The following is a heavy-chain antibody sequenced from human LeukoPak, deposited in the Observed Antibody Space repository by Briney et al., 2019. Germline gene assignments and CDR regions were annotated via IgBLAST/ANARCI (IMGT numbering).Heavy chain of an antibody. D-gene: IGHD5-18*01. CDR2: MNPNSGNT. Sequence: ASVKVSCKASGYTFTGYYMHWVRQATGQGLEWMGWMNPNSGNTAYAQKFQGRVTMTRNTSISTAFMELSGLRSEDTAVYFCARRNTAMVAGLDYWGQGSLVTVSS. CDR1: GYTFTGYY. J-gene: IGHJ4*02. CDR3: ARRNTAMVAGLDY. V-gene: IGHV1-8*02.